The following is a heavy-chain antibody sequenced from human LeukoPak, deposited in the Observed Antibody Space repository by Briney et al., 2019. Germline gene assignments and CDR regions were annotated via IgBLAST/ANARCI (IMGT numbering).Heavy chain of an antibody. J-gene: IGHJ3*02. CDR1: GFTFSSYG. Sequence: PGRSLRLSCAASGFTFSSYGMHGVRQARGKGREWVAVISYDGSNKYYADSVKGRFTISRDNSKNTLYLQMNSLRAEDTAVYYCAKAFHNDAFDIWGQGTMVTVSS. CDR2: ISYDGSNK. D-gene: IGHD1-1*01. CDR3: AKAFHNDAFDI. V-gene: IGHV3-30*18.